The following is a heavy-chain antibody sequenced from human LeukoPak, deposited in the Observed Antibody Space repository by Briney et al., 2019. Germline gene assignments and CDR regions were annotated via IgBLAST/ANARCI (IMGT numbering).Heavy chain of an antibody. CDR2: ISSSGSTI. CDR1: GFTFSDYY. J-gene: IGHJ4*02. D-gene: IGHD3-22*01. CDR3: ARAGGYYDSSGYYYDQDAFDI. V-gene: IGHV3-11*01. Sequence: GGSLRLSCAASGFTFSDYYMSWIRQAPGKGLEWVSYISSSGSTIYYADSVKGRFTISRDNAKNSLYLQMNSLRAEDTAVYYCARAGGYYDSSGYYYDQDAFDIWGQGTLVTVSS.